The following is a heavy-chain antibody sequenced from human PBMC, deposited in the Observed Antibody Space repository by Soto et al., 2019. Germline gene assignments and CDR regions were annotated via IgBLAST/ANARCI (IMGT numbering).Heavy chain of an antibody. Sequence: GGSLRLSCAASGFTFSSYGMHWVRQAPGKGLEWVAVIWYDGSNKYYADSVKGRFTISRDNSKNTLYLQMNSLRAEDTAVYYCARKLGDYVFGYYYYGMDVWGQGTTVTVSS. V-gene: IGHV3-33*01. D-gene: IGHD4-17*01. CDR2: IWYDGSNK. CDR1: GFTFSSYG. J-gene: IGHJ6*02. CDR3: ARKLGDYVFGYYYYGMDV.